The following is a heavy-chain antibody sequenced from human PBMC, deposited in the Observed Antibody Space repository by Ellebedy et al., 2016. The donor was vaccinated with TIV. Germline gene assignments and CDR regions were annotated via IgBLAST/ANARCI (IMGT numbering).Heavy chain of an antibody. V-gene: IGHV3-23*01. CDR2: STGGGDTT. D-gene: IGHD3-22*01. CDR3: ARGHLLYYDSSGFDY. Sequence: PGGSLRLSCAASGFTFSSHGMAWVRQAPGKGLEWLSGSTGGGDTTYYADSVKGRFTISRDNSKNTLYLQMNSLRAEDTAVYYCARGHLLYYDSSGFDYWGQGTLVTVSS. CDR1: GFTFSSHG. J-gene: IGHJ4*02.